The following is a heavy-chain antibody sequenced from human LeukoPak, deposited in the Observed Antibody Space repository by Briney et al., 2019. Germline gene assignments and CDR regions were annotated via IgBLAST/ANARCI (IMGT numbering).Heavy chain of an antibody. Sequence: PGGSLRLSCAASGFTFDDYAMHWVRQAPGKGLEWVSGISWNSGSIGYADSVKGRFTISRDNAKNSLYLQMNSLRAEDTALYYCAKGAIAVAGIYVDHWGQGTLVTVSS. CDR3: AKGAIAVAGIYVDH. V-gene: IGHV3-9*01. CDR2: ISWNSGSI. D-gene: IGHD6-19*01. CDR1: GFTFDDYA. J-gene: IGHJ4*02.